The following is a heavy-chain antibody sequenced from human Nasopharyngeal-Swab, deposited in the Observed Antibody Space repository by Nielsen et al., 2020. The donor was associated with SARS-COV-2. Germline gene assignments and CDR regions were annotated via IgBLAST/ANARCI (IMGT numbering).Heavy chain of an antibody. J-gene: IGHJ6*02. D-gene: IGHD6-19*01. CDR3: ASGGSGWSHYYYYGMDV. V-gene: IGHV6-1*01. CDR1: GDRVSSNSAA. CDR2: TYYRSKWYN. Sequence: SQTLSLTCAISGDRVSSNSAAWNWIRQSPSRGLEWLGRTYYRSKWYNDYAVSVKSRITINPDTSKNQFSLQLNSVTPEDTAVYYCASGGSGWSHYYYYGMDVWGQGTTVTVSS.